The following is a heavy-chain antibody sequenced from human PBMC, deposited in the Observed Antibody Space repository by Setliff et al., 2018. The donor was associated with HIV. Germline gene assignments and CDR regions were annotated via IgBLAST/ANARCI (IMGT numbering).Heavy chain of an antibody. CDR3: AREQTGIAAAAFGGGSAWSDEGFDI. V-gene: IGHV1-69*13. D-gene: IGHD6-13*01. J-gene: IGHJ3*02. CDR1: GGTLTNYV. Sequence: SVKVSCKTSGGTLTNYVITWVRQAPGQGLEWMGIIIPMYNIPTYAQKFQGRVTFTADESTSTAYMELSSLSSEGTAVYYCAREQTGIAAAAFGGGSAWSDEGFDIWGQGTMVTVSS. CDR2: IIPMYNIP.